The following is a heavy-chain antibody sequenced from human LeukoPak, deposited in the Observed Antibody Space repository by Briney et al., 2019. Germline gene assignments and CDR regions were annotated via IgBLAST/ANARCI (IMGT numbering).Heavy chain of an antibody. J-gene: IGHJ4*02. CDR3: AKYSGSQSLFDY. CDR1: GYTFTADY. D-gene: IGHD1-26*01. CDR2: INPNSGVT. Sequence: ASVKVSCKTSGYTFTADYIDWVRQAPGQGLEWLGWINPNSGVTKYAQKFQGRVTLTRDTSINTAYMELSSLRSDDTAMFYCAKYSGSQSLFDYWGQGTLVTVSS. V-gene: IGHV1-2*02.